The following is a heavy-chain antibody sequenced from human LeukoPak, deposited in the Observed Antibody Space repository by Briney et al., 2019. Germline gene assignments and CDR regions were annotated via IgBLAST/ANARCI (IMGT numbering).Heavy chain of an antibody. D-gene: IGHD2/OR15-2a*01. Sequence: SETLSLTCTVSGGSISSYYWSWIRQPPGKGLEWIGYIYYSGSTNYNPSLKSRVTISVDTSKNQFSLKLSSVTAADTAVYYCARETQNTHLGLYAFDIWGQGTMVTVSS. V-gene: IGHV4-59*01. J-gene: IGHJ3*02. CDR3: ARETQNTHLGLYAFDI. CDR1: GGSISSYY. CDR2: IYYSGST.